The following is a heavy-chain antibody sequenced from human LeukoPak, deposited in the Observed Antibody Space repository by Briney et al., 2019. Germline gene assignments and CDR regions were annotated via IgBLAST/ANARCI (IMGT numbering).Heavy chain of an antibody. J-gene: IGHJ4*02. Sequence: PGGSLRLSCSASGFNFINHYMIGVRQAPGKGLECVAKIKPDGNEKYYVDSVKGRLTISRDNSKNSLFLNLNSLRAEDTAVYYCVREIWWRFDYWGQGSLVTVSS. D-gene: IGHD5-12*01. CDR3: VREIWWRFDY. V-gene: IGHV3-7*01. CDR2: IKPDGNEK. CDR1: GFNFINHY.